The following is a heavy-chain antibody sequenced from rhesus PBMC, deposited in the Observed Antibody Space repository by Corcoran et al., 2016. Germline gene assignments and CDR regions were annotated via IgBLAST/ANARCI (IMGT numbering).Heavy chain of an antibody. CDR2: LGPEDGED. Sequence: EVQLVQSGTEVKKPGASVKISCKASGYTFTDFYLHWVRQAPGKGLEWWDRLGPEDGEDVTAEQFRDEGPVTRDPCTAAASVGQCGLGAVDRAGYYWATGGGWGQGVLVTVSS. V-gene: IGHV1-111*01. J-gene: IGHJ4*01. CDR1: GYTFTDFY. CDR3: ATGGG.